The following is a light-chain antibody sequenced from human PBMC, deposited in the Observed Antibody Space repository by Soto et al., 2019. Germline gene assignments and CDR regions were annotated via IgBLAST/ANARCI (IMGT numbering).Light chain of an antibody. V-gene: IGLV1-40*01. J-gene: IGLJ3*02. CDR3: QSCDSSLSGHWV. CDR1: SSNIGAGYD. CDR2: GDN. Sequence: QAVVTQPPSVSGAPGQRVTISCTGSSSNIGAGYDVHWYQQLPGRAPKLLVSGDNNRASGVPDRFSASKYGTSASLAITGLQDEDEADYYCQSCDSSLSGHWVFGGGTKLTVL.